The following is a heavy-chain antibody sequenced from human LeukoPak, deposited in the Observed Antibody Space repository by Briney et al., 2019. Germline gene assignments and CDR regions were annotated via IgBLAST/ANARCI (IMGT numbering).Heavy chain of an antibody. D-gene: IGHD3-22*01. J-gene: IGHJ6*03. CDR2: IYYSGST. CDR1: GGSISSYY. Sequence: SETLSLTCTVSGGSISSYYWSWIRQPPGKGLEWIGNIYYSGSTNYNPSLKSRVTISVDTSKNQFSLKLSSVTAADTAVYYCTRGSIAYYYMDVWGKGTTVTIAS. V-gene: IGHV4-59*01. CDR3: TRGSIAYYYMDV.